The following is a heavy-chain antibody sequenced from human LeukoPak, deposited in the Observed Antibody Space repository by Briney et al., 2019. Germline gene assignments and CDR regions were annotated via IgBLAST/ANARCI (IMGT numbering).Heavy chain of an antibody. Sequence: GGSLRLSCAASGFTFRSHDMSWVRQAPGKGLEWVSGISASGGSTFYADSVKGRFTISRDNSKNTLYLQMNGLRVEDAAVYYCVREGPRGLAFDIWGQGTMVTVSS. D-gene: IGHD3/OR15-3a*01. V-gene: IGHV3-23*01. CDR3: VREGPRGLAFDI. CDR1: GFTFRSHD. CDR2: ISASGGST. J-gene: IGHJ3*02.